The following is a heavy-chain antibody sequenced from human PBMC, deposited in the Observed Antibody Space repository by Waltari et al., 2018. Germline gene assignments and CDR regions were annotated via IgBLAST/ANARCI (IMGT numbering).Heavy chain of an antibody. CDR3: ARAVVVVTGGSYFDY. D-gene: IGHD2-21*02. V-gene: IGHV1-69*04. CDR2: IIPILGIA. J-gene: IGHJ4*02. CDR1: GGTFSSYA. Sequence: QVQLVQSGAEVKKPGSSVKVSCKASGGTFSSYAISWVRQAPGQGLEWMGGIIPILGIANYAQKFQGRVTITADESTSTADMELSSLRSEDTAVYYCARAVVVVTGGSYFDYWGQGTLVTVSS.